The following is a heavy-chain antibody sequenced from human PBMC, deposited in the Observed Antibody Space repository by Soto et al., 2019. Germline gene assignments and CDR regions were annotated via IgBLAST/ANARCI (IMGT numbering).Heavy chain of an antibody. CDR1: GGSFSGYY. CDR3: ARDYYGSGSYGN. Sequence: SETLSLTCAVYGGSFSGYYWSWIRQPPGKGLEWIGEINHSGSTNYNPSLKSRVTISVDTSKNQLSLKLSSVTAADTAVYYCARDYYGSGSYGNWGQGTLVTVSS. J-gene: IGHJ4*02. D-gene: IGHD3-10*01. V-gene: IGHV4-34*01. CDR2: INHSGST.